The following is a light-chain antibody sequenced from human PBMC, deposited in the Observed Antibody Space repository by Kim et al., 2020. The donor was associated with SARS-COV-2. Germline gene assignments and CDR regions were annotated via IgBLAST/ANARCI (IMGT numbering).Light chain of an antibody. J-gene: IGLJ3*02. Sequence: QLVLTQSPSASASLGASVKLTCTLGSGHSSYAIAWHQQRPEKGPRYLMKLNSDGSHTKGDGIPDRFSGSSSGAERYLTISSLQSEDEADYYCQTWGIWVVGGGTQVTDL. CDR2: LNSDGSH. CDR3: QTWGIWV. CDR1: SGHSSYA. V-gene: IGLV4-69*01.